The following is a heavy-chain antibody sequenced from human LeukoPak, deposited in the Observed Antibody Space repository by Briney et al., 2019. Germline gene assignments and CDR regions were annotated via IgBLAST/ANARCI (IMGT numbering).Heavy chain of an antibody. V-gene: IGHV4-34*01. CDR3: ARGRWSYYAFDI. CDR2: INHSGST. J-gene: IGHJ3*02. CDR1: GGSFSGYY. D-gene: IGHD1-26*01. Sequence: SETLSLTCAVYGGSFSGYYWSWIRRPPGKGLEWIGEINHSGSTNYNPSLRSRVTISVDTSKNQFSLKLSSVTAADTAVYYCARGRWSYYAFDIWGQGTMVTVSS.